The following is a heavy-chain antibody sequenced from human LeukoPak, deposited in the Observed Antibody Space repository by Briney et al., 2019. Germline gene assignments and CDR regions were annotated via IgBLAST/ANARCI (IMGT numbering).Heavy chain of an antibody. CDR3: ARVDDYGDRWFDP. CDR2: IYYSGST. Sequence: PSETLSLTCTVSGGSISSGDYYWSWIRQPPGKGLEWIGYIYYSGSTYYNPSLKSRFTISVDTSKNQFSLKLSSVTAEDTAVYYCARVDDYGDRWFDPWGQGTLVTVSS. V-gene: IGHV4-30-4*08. D-gene: IGHD4-17*01. CDR1: GGSISSGDYY. J-gene: IGHJ5*02.